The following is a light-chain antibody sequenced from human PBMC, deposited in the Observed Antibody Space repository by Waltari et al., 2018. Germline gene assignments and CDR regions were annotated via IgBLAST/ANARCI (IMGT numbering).Light chain of an antibody. CDR3: QQYYSSLPGA. V-gene: IGKV4-1*01. CDR1: QSVLYSSNNKNY. Sequence: DIVMTHSPHSPSVSLRERAPINSTSSQSVLYSSNNKNYLAWYQQKPGQPPKLLIYWASTREAGVPDRFSGGGSGTDFTLTISSVQAEDAAVYYCQQYYSSLPGAFGPGTKVDI. CDR2: WAS. J-gene: IGKJ3*01.